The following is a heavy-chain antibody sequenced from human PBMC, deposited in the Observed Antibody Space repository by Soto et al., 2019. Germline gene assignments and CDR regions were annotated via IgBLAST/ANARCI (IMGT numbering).Heavy chain of an antibody. CDR3: ARGRTSRSTTHSSGWYSKSRRGGGNYMDV. V-gene: IGHV4-34*01. J-gene: IGHJ6*03. CDR2: INHSGST. CDR1: GGSFSGYY. D-gene: IGHD6-19*01. Sequence: QVQLQQWGAGLLKPSETLSLTCAVYGGSFSGYYWSWIRQPPGKGLEWIGEINHSGSTNYNPSLKSRVTISVDTSENQFSLKLSSVTAADTAVYYCARGRTSRSTTHSSGWYSKSRRGGGNYMDVWGKGTTVTVSS.